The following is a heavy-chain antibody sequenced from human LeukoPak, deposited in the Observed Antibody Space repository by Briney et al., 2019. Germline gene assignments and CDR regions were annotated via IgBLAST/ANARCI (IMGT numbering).Heavy chain of an antibody. V-gene: IGHV4-59*01. CDR1: GGSISSYY. Sequence: PSETLSLTCTVSGGSISSYYWSWIRQPPGKGLERIGYIYYSGSTNYNPSLKSRVTISVDTSKNQFSLKLSSVTAADTAVYYCARQGYCSGGSCYHLFDYWGQGTLVTVSS. CDR3: ARQGYCSGGSCYHLFDY. CDR2: IYYSGST. J-gene: IGHJ4*02. D-gene: IGHD2-15*01.